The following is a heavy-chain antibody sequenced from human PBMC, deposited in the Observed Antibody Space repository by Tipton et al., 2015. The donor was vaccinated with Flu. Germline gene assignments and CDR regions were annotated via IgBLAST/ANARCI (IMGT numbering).Heavy chain of an antibody. J-gene: IGHJ4*02. V-gene: IGHV4-4*07. CDR2: IYSSGST. D-gene: IGHD3-10*01. CDR3: ARDAQGSAFDH. CDR1: GGSISTYY. Sequence: TLSLTCTVSGGSISTYYWSWIRQPAGKGLEWIGRIYSSGSTNYNPSLKSRLTMSVDTSKNQFSLKLSSVTAADTAVYYCARDAQGSAFDHWGQGTLVTVSS.